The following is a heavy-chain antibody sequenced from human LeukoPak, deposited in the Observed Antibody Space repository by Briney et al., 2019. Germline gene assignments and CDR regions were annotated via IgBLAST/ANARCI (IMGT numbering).Heavy chain of an antibody. J-gene: IGHJ4*02. V-gene: IGHV3-30*02. Sequence: GGSLRLSRAASGFTFSSYGMHWVRQAPGKGLEWVAFIRYDGSNKYYADSVKGRFTISRDNSKNTLYLQMNSLRAEDTAVYYCASAIQWLVYFDYWGQGTLVTVSS. D-gene: IGHD6-19*01. CDR3: ASAIQWLVYFDY. CDR1: GFTFSSYG. CDR2: IRYDGSNK.